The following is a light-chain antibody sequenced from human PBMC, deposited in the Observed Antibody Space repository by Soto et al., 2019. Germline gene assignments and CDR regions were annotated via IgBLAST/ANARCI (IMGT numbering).Light chain of an antibody. V-gene: IGKV3-11*01. Sequence: EIVLTQSPATLSLSPGERATLSCRASQSVSSYLAWYQQKPGQAPRLLIYDASNRATGIPARFSGSGSGTDLTLTICSLEPEDFAVYYCQQRSKWPLTFGQGTRLEIK. CDR1: QSVSSY. CDR2: DAS. J-gene: IGKJ5*01. CDR3: QQRSKWPLT.